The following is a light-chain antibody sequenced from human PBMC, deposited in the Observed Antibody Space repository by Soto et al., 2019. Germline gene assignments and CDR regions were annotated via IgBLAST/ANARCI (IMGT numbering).Light chain of an antibody. CDR3: AAWDDSLNGVI. CDR2: TNN. J-gene: IGLJ2*01. CDR1: NSNIGRNY. V-gene: IGLV1-47*01. Sequence: QSVLTQPPSASGTPGQRVTISCSGSNSNIGRNYVYWFQQLPGTAPKLLIYTNNQRPSGVPDRFSGSKSGTSGSLAISGLRSEDEADYYCAAWDDSLNGVIFGGGTKLTVL.